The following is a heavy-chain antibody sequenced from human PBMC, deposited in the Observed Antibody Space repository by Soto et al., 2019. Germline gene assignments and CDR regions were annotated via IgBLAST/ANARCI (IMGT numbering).Heavy chain of an antibody. CDR2: IYYSGST. V-gene: IGHV4-59*01. CDR3: ARDLGYCGGDCYSDGLGY. Sequence: XETLSLTCTVSGCSISSYYWSWIRQPPGKGLEWIGYIYYSGSTNYNPSLKSRVTISVDTSKNQFSLKLSSVTAADTAVYYCARDLGYCGGDCYSDGLGYWGQGTLVTVSS. J-gene: IGHJ4*02. D-gene: IGHD2-21*02. CDR1: GCSISSYY.